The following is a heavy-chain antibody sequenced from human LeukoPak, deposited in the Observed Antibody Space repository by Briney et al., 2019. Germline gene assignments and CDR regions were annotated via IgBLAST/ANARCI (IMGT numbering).Heavy chain of an antibody. CDR3: ARNLRVVMHDDFDI. CDR1: GGSISSYY. CDR2: INCSGST. Sequence: SETLSLTCTVSGGSISSYYWSWIRQPPGKGLEWVGYINCSGSTNYYPSFKRRVTISVNTSHNHFSLKLSSVTGADTAVYYCARNLRVVMHDDFDIWGQGTMVTVSS. V-gene: IGHV4-59*01. J-gene: IGHJ3*02. D-gene: IGHD2-21*01.